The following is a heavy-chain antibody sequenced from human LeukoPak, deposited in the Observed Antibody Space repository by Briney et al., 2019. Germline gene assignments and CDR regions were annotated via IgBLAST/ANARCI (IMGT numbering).Heavy chain of an antibody. D-gene: IGHD6-19*01. CDR3: ARDGVAGGFDS. CDR1: GGSISSYY. CDR2: IHYSGST. V-gene: IGHV4-59*01. Sequence: PSETLSLTCTVSGGSISSYYWNWIRQPPGKGLEWIGYIHYSGSTNHNPSLKSRVTISVDKSKNQFSLKLISVTAADTAVYYCARDGVAGGFDSWGQGTMVTVSS. J-gene: IGHJ4*02.